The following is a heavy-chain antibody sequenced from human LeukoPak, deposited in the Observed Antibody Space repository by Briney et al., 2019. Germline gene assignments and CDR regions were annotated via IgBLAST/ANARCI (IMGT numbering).Heavy chain of an antibody. D-gene: IGHD5-18*01. CDR1: GFTFSSYG. Sequence: GSLRLSCAASGFTFSSYGMHWVRQAPGKGLEWVAVISYDGSNKYYADSVKGRFTISRDNSKNTLYLQMNSLRAEDTAVYYCAKDLYTATITLSFDYWGQGTLVTVSS. V-gene: IGHV3-30*18. CDR3: AKDLYTATITLSFDY. J-gene: IGHJ4*02. CDR2: ISYDGSNK.